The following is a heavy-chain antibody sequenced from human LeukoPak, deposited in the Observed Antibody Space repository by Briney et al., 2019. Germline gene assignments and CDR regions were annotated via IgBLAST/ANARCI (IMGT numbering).Heavy chain of an antibody. CDR1: GYSFTSYW. D-gene: IGHD6-13*01. J-gene: IGHJ4*02. V-gene: IGHV5-51*01. CDR3: AAGMAARGKYYFDY. CDR2: IYPGDSDT. Sequence: GESLKISCKGSGYSFTSYWIGWVRQMPGKGLEWMGTIYPGDSDTRYSPSFPGQVTISADKSISTACLQWSSLKASDTAMYYCAAGMAARGKYYFDYWGQGTLVTVSS.